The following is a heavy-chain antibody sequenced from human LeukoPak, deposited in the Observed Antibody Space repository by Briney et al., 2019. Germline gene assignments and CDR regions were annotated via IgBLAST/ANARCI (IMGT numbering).Heavy chain of an antibody. CDR1: GFTFSSYS. D-gene: IGHD2-15*01. CDR2: ISSSSSYI. Sequence: GGSLRLSCAASGFTFSSYSMNWVRQAPGKGLEWVSSISSSSSYIYYADSVKGRFTISRDNAKNSLYLQMNSLRAEDTAVYYCARASPLSSYSDREFDYWGQGTLVTVSS. CDR3: ARASPLSSYSDREFDY. J-gene: IGHJ4*02. V-gene: IGHV3-21*01.